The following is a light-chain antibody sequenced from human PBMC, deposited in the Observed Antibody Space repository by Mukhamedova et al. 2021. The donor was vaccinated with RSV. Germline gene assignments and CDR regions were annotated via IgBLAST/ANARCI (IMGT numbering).Light chain of an antibody. V-gene: IGKV1-5*03. Sequence: WYQRRVHGKATNLLIYKASNVNSGVPLRFRGSGSGTEFTLTINGLQPVDFATYYCQQYNSSPWTFGRGTKV. CDR2: KAS. J-gene: IGKJ1*01. CDR3: QQYNSSPWT.